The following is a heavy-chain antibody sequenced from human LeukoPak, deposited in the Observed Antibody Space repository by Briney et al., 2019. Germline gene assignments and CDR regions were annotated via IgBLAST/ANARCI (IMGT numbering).Heavy chain of an antibody. J-gene: IGHJ6*03. D-gene: IGHD3-10*01. CDR2: IIPIFGTA. CDR1: GGTFSSYA. V-gene: IGHV1-69*06. CDR3: ARVVYGIFGSGSHPPLYYYYYYMDV. Sequence: SVKVSCKASGGTFSSYAISWVRQAPGQGLEWMGGIIPIFGTANYAQKFQGRVTITADKSTSTAYMELSSLRSADTAVYYCARVVYGIFGSGSHPPLYYYYYYMDVWGKGTTVTVSS.